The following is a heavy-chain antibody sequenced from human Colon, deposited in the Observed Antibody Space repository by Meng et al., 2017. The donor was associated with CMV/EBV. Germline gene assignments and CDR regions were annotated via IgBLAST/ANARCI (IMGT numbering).Heavy chain of an antibody. Sequence: LRLSCAVYGGSFSGYYWSWIRQPPGKGLEWIGEINHSGSTNYNPSLKSRVTISVDTSKNQFSLKLSSVTAADTAVYYCARAGRGWFDPWGQGTLVTVSS. J-gene: IGHJ5*02. CDR2: INHSGST. V-gene: IGHV4-34*01. CDR3: ARAGRGWFDP. D-gene: IGHD1-26*01. CDR1: GGSFSGYY.